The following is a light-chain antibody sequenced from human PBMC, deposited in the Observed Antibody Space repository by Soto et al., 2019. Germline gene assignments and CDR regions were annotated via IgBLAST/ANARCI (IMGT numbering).Light chain of an antibody. V-gene: IGKV3-15*01. J-gene: IGKJ3*01. Sequence: EIVMTQSPVTLSVPPGERATLSCRASQSVGRNVAWYQQKPGQAPRLLMYDASNRATGIPARFSGSGSGTEFTLIISSLQSDDFAAYYCQQFNKWPPVFGPGTTVDIK. CDR1: QSVGRN. CDR2: DAS. CDR3: QQFNKWPPV.